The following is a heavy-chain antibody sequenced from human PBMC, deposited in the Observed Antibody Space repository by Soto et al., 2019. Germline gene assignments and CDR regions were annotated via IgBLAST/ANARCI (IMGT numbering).Heavy chain of an antibody. D-gene: IGHD3-10*02. CDR3: ERDRVPYVYFYYGMDV. J-gene: IGHJ6*02. CDR1: GFAFHNYS. CDR2: MSMDGSNK. Sequence: QVRLVESGGGVVQPGRSLRLSCAASGFAFHNYSMHWVRQAPGKGLEWVAIMSMDGSNKYYADSVKGRFTISRDNSKSMLFLQVSSLRPEDTAVYFCERDRVPYVYFYYGMDVWGQGTRVNVS. V-gene: IGHV3-30-3*01.